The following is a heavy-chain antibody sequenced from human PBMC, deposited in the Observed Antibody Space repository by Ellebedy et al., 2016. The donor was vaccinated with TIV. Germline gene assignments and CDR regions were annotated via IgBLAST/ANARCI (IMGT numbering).Heavy chain of an antibody. D-gene: IGHD3-22*01. CDR3: ANRPYYDSGGYPLD. CDR1: GFTFSSYD. CDR2: ISRSGDST. J-gene: IGHJ4*02. Sequence: GGSLRLSXAASGFTFSSYDMTWVRQVPGKGLEWVSSISRSGDSTYYAGSVKGRFTISRDNSKNTLYLQMNSLRAEDTAVYYCANRPYYDSGGYPLDWGQGTLVTVSS. V-gene: IGHV3-23*01.